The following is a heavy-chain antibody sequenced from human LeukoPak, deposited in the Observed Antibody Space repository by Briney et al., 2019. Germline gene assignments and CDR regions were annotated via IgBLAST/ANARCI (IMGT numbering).Heavy chain of an antibody. CDR3: ARPITMIVVVDSSLAFDI. CDR2: IYPGDSDT. J-gene: IGHJ3*02. D-gene: IGHD3-22*01. Sequence: PGESLKISCKGSGYSFTSYWIGWVRQMPGKGLEWMGIIYPGDSDTRYSPSFQGQVTISADKSISTAYLQWSSLKASDTAMYYCARPITMIVVVDSSLAFDIWSQGTMVTVSS. V-gene: IGHV5-51*01. CDR1: GYSFTSYW.